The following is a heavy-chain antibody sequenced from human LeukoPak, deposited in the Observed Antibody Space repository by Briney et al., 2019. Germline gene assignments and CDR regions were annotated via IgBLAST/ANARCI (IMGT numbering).Heavy chain of an antibody. Sequence: GGSLRLSCAASGFTFSSYSMNWVRQAPGKGLEWVSSISSSSSYIYYADSVKGRFTISRGNAKNSLYLQMNSLRAEDTAVYYCARGRVRAVAGTGGYWGQGTLVTVSS. J-gene: IGHJ4*02. CDR3: ARGRVRAVAGTGGY. CDR1: GFTFSSYS. CDR2: ISSSSSYI. V-gene: IGHV3-21*01. D-gene: IGHD6-19*01.